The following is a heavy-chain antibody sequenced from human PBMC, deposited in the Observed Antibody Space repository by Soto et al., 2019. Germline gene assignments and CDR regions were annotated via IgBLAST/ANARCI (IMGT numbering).Heavy chain of an antibody. CDR1: GDSIRSSSY. V-gene: IGHV4-38-2*02. J-gene: IGHJ6*02. D-gene: IGHD2-8*01. CDR2: IYSTGNT. CDR3: ARDPYHVLMVNAPNLYGMDV. Sequence: SETLSLTCTVSGDSIRSSSYWGWIRQPPGKGLEWIGSIYSTGNTYYNPSLNSQVTISVDTSKNQFSLNVISVTAADTAVYYCARDPYHVLMVNAPNLYGMDVWGQGTTVTVSS.